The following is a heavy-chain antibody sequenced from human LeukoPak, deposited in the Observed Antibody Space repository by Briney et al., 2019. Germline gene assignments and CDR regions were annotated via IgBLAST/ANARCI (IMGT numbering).Heavy chain of an antibody. V-gene: IGHV4-4*07. D-gene: IGHD3-10*01. Sequence: SETLSLTCTASDDLNNNYYWNWVRQSAGKGLEWIGRINSSGVTNYNPSLKSRVSMSVDMSMRQFSLTLTSMTPADTAVYYCARDGNLVRGIIKRGHLDFWGQGILVTVSS. J-gene: IGHJ4*02. CDR3: ARDGNLVRGIIKRGHLDF. CDR1: DDLNNNYY. CDR2: INSSGVT.